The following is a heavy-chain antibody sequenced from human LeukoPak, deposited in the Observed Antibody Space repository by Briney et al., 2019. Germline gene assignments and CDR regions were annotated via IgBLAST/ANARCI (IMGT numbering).Heavy chain of an antibody. J-gene: IGHJ4*02. CDR1: GGSISSYY. V-gene: IGHV4-59*01. CDR2: IYYSGST. D-gene: IGHD3-22*01. CDR3: ARVFNHYDSSGYLDY. Sequence: PSETLSLTCNVSGGSISSYYWSWIRQPPGKGLEWIGYIYYSGSTNYNPSLKSRVTISVDTSKNQFSLKLSSVTAADTAVYYCARVFNHYDSSGYLDYWGQGTLVTVSS.